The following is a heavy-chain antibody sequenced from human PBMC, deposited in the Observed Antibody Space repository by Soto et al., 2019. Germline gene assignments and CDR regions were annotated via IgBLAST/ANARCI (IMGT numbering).Heavy chain of an antibody. CDR3: ARREGSDGYNWIDY. CDR2: IYHSGST. CDR1: GGSISSSNW. V-gene: IGHV4-4*02. Sequence: NPSGTLSITSAVSGGSISSSNWWIWVRQPPGKGLEWIGEIYHSGSTNYNPSLKSRVTISVDKSKNQFSLKLSSVTAADTAVYYCARREGSDGYNWIDYWGQGTLVTVSS. J-gene: IGHJ4*02. D-gene: IGHD5-12*01.